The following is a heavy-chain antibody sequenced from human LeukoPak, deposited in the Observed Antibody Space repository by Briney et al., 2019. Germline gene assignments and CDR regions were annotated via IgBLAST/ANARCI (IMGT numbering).Heavy chain of an antibody. D-gene: IGHD3-10*01. CDR1: GFSVSSNY. CDR3: ARDRGFAGFFDY. Sequence: TGGSLRLSCAASGFSVSSNYMNWIRQAPGKGLEWVSDINRDGSIYYADSVKGRFTISRDKSKNTVYLQMNSLRAEDTAVYYCARDRGFAGFFDYWGQGTLVTVSS. CDR2: INRDGSI. J-gene: IGHJ4*02. V-gene: IGHV3-53*01.